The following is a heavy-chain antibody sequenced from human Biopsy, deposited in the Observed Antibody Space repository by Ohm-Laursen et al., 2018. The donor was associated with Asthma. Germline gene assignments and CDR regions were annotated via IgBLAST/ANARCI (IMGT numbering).Heavy chain of an antibody. D-gene: IGHD3-3*02. Sequence: SLRLSCTESGFTFGDYWRSWVRQVPGKGLEWVANIKHDGTEKNHVDSLKGRFTISRDKAKNSLYLQMNSLRAEDTAVYYCARTFHFWSPYHAEHYQLWGQGTLVTVPS. V-gene: IGHV3-7*01. CDR3: ARTFHFWSPYHAEHYQL. CDR2: IKHDGTEK. J-gene: IGHJ1*01. CDR1: GFTFGDYW.